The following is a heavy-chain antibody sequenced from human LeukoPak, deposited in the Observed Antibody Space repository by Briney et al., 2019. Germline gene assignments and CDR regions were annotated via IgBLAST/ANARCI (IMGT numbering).Heavy chain of an antibody. Sequence: PGGSLRLSCAASGFIFSTYSMNWVRQAPGKGLEWVSSISSRGSHIYYADSVKGRFTISRDNAKNSLYLQMNSVRAEDTAVYYCGRFCDGGISDYWGQGTLVTVSS. D-gene: IGHD2-21*01. CDR2: ISSRGSHI. CDR3: GRFCDGGISDY. V-gene: IGHV3-21*01. CDR1: GFIFSTYS. J-gene: IGHJ4*02.